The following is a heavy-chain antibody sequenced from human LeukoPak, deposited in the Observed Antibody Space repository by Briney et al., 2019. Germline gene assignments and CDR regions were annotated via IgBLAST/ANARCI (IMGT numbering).Heavy chain of an antibody. J-gene: IGHJ4*02. CDR2: IYTSGST. Sequence: AGGSLRLSCAASGFTFSSYWMSWVRQAPGKGLEWIGRIYTSGSTNYNPSLKSRVTMSVDTSKNQFSLKLSSVTAADTAVYYCARVKSGGSCCLFDYWGQGTLVTVSS. V-gene: IGHV4-59*10. CDR1: GFTFSSYW. CDR3: ARVKSGGSCCLFDY. D-gene: IGHD2-15*01.